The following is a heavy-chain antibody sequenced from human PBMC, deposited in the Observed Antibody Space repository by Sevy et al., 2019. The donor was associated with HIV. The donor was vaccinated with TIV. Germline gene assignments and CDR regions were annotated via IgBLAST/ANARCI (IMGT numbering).Heavy chain of an antibody. CDR3: ARDVPHLTAAGLPHDAFDI. D-gene: IGHD6-13*01. V-gene: IGHV1-18*01. CDR1: GYTFTSYG. CDR2: ISAYNGNT. Sequence: ASVKVSCKASGYTFTSYGISWVRQAPGQGLEWMGWISAYNGNTNYAQKLQGRVTMITDTSTSTAYMELRSLRSDDTAVYYCARDVPHLTAAGLPHDAFDIWGQGTMVTVSS. J-gene: IGHJ3*02.